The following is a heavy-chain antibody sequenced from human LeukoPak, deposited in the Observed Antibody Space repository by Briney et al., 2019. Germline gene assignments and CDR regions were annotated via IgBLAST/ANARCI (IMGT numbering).Heavy chain of an antibody. Sequence: SSETLSPTCAVYGGSFSGYYWSWIRQPPGKGLEWIGEINHSGSTNYNPSLKSRVTISVDTSKNQFSLKLSSVTAAGTAVYFCARGPRLYYYDSSGYYYYWGQGTLVTVSS. J-gene: IGHJ4*02. D-gene: IGHD3-22*01. CDR2: INHSGST. CDR3: ARGPRLYYYDSSGYYYY. CDR1: GGSFSGYY. V-gene: IGHV4-34*01.